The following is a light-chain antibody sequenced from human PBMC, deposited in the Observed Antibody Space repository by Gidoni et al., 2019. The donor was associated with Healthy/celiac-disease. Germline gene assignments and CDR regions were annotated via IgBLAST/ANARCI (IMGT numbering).Light chain of an antibody. CDR1: QSISSY. J-gene: IGKJ1*01. CDR2: AAS. V-gene: IGKV1-39*01. CDR3: QQSYSTPPKT. Sequence: DIQMTQSPSSLSASVGDRVTITCRASQSISSYLNWYQQKPGKAPKLLIYAASSLQSGVPSRFSGSGSGTDFTLTISSLQPEDFATYYCQQSYSTPPKTFXXXTKVESK.